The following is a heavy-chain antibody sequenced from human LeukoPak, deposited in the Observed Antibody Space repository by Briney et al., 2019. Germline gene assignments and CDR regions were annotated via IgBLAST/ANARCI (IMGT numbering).Heavy chain of an antibody. V-gene: IGHV3-66*01. J-gene: IGHJ4*02. Sequence: GGSLRLSCAASGFTVSSNHMSWVRQAPGKGLEWVSVIYSSGSTNYSESVKCRFTIPRNNSKNTLYLQINSLRAEDTAVYYCAVTATSFDYWGQGTLVTVSS. CDR1: GFTVSSNH. D-gene: IGHD2-21*02. CDR3: AVTATSFDY. CDR2: IYSSGST.